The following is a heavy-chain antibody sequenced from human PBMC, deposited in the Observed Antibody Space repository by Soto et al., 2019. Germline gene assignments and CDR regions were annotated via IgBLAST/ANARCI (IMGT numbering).Heavy chain of an antibody. V-gene: IGHV3-33*01. CDR3: ARDYYDSSGYPDYYYGMDV. Sequence: GGYLRLSCGSSGFTFSSYGMHWVRHAPGKGLDLVAVIWYDGSNKYYADSVKGRFTISRDNSKNTLYLQMNSLRAEDTAVYYCARDYYDSSGYPDYYYGMDVWGQGTTVTAP. CDR1: GFTFSSYG. D-gene: IGHD3-22*01. CDR2: IWYDGSNK. J-gene: IGHJ6*02.